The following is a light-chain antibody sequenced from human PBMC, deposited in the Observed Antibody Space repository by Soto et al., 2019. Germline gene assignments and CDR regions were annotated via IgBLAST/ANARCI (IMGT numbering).Light chain of an antibody. V-gene: IGLV1-44*01. Sequence: QAGRTQPPSASGTPGQRVTISCSGSISNIGSNTVNWYQHLPGTAPKLLIYSYNQRSSGVHDRFSGSKSGTSASLAISGLQSEYEAYYYCAVCDGGLNGYVFGPGTKLPVL. CDR3: AVCDGGLNGYV. CDR2: SYN. CDR1: ISNIGSNT. J-gene: IGLJ1*01.